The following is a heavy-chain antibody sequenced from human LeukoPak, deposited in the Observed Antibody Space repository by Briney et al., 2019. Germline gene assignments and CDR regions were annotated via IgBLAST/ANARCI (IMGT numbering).Heavy chain of an antibody. CDR3: ARAVITMVRGALPPSY. D-gene: IGHD3-10*01. CDR1: GYTFTSYG. Sequence: GASVKVSCKASGYTFTSYGISWVRQAPGQGLEWMGWISAYNGNTNYAQKLQGRVTITTDTSTSTAYMELRSLRSDDTAVYYCARAVITMVRGALPPSYWGQGTLVTVSS. V-gene: IGHV1-18*01. J-gene: IGHJ4*02. CDR2: ISAYNGNT.